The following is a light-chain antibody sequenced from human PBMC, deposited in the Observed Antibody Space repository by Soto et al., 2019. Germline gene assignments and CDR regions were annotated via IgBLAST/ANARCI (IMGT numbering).Light chain of an antibody. Sequence: IQLTQSPSSRSASVGDRVTMTCRASQGINHYLAWYQQKPGKVPKLLIYDASTLQSEVPSRFRGGGSGTDFTLTISSLQPEDVATYYCQKYNSAPLTFGGGTKVDIK. CDR2: DAS. V-gene: IGKV1-27*01. CDR1: QGINHY. CDR3: QKYNSAPLT. J-gene: IGKJ4*01.